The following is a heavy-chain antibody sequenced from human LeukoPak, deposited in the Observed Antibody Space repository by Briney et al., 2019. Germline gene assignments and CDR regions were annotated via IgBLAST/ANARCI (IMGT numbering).Heavy chain of an antibody. CDR3: ARVSTVAPFYGMDV. Sequence: SETLSLTCTVSGGSISSYYWSWIRQPPGKGLEWIGYIYYSGSTNYNPSLKSRVTISVDTSKNQISLKLSSVTAADTAVYYCARVSTVAPFYGMDVWGQGTTVTVSS. V-gene: IGHV4-59*01. D-gene: IGHD4-11*01. CDR2: IYYSGST. CDR1: GGSISSYY. J-gene: IGHJ6*02.